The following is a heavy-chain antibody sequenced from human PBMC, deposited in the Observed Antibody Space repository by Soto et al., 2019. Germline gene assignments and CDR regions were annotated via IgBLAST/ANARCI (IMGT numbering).Heavy chain of an antibody. D-gene: IGHD5-18*01. J-gene: IGHJ6*02. CDR3: AREMFGGYSYADYYYYGMDV. V-gene: IGHV3-30-3*01. Sequence: GGSLRLSCAASGFTFSSYAMHWVRQAPGKGLEWVAVISYDGSNKYYADSVKGRFTISRDNSKNTLYLQMNSLRAEDTAVYYCAREMFGGYSYADYYYYGMDVWGQGTTVTV. CDR2: ISYDGSNK. CDR1: GFTFSSYA.